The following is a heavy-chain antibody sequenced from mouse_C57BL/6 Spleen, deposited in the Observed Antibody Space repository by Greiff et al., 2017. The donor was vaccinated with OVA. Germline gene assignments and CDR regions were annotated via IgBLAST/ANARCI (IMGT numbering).Heavy chain of an antibody. J-gene: IGHJ3*01. CDR1: GFTFSDYY. V-gene: IGHV5-16*01. CDR2: INYDGSST. D-gene: IGHD2-3*01. CDR3: ARDRDGSFAY. Sequence: EVNLVESEGGLVQPGSSMKLSCTASGFTFSDYYMAWVRQVPEKGLEWVANINYDGSSTYYLDSLKSRFIISRDNAKNILYLQMSSLKSEDTATYYCARDRDGSFAYWGQGTLVTVSA.